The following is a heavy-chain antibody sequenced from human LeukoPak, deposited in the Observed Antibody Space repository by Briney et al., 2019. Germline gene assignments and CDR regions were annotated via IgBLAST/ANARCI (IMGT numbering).Heavy chain of an antibody. CDR3: ARVTAVAGSSAY. Sequence: SETLSLTCAVYGGSFSGYYWSWIRQPPGKGLEWIGEINHSGSTNYNPSLKSRVTISVDTSKNQFSLELSSVNAADTAVYYCARVTAVAGSSAYWGQGTLVTVSS. D-gene: IGHD6-19*01. V-gene: IGHV4-34*01. CDR1: GGSFSGYY. CDR2: INHSGST. J-gene: IGHJ4*02.